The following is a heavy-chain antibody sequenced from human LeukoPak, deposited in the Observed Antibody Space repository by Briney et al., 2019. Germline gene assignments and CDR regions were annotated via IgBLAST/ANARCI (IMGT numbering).Heavy chain of an antibody. Sequence: GGSLRVSCAASGFTFSSYWMSWVRQAPGKGLEWVANIKQDGSEEVYVDSVKGRFTISRDNAKNSLFLQMNTLRAEDTAVYYCARDPYSSTWSYGMDVWGQGTTVTVSS. CDR2: IKQDGSEE. J-gene: IGHJ6*02. CDR1: GFTFSSYW. V-gene: IGHV3-7*05. D-gene: IGHD6-6*01. CDR3: ARDPYSSTWSYGMDV.